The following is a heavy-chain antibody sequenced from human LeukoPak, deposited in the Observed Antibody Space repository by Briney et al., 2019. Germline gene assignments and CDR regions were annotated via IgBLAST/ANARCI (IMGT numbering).Heavy chain of an antibody. Sequence: PSETLSLTCTVSGGSISSSNYYWGWIRQPPGKGLEWIGSIYHSGSTYSNPSLKSRVTISVDTSKNQFSLKLSSVTAADTAVYYCARGEDYYGSGSHYYMDVWGKGTTVTVSS. CDR2: IYHSGST. CDR1: GGSISSSNYY. D-gene: IGHD3-10*01. J-gene: IGHJ6*03. CDR3: ARGEDYYGSGSHYYMDV. V-gene: IGHV4-39*07.